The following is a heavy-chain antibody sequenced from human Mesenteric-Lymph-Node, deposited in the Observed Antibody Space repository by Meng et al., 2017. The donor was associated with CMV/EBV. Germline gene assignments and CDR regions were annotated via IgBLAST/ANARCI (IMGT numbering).Heavy chain of an antibody. CDR2: IKQDGSEE. V-gene: IGHV3-7*01. CDR3: ARAMGIAVAGTALYYYYGMDV. D-gene: IGHD6-19*01. CDR1: GFTFSSYW. J-gene: IGHJ6*02. Sequence: GGSLRLSCAASGFTFSSYWMSWVRQAPGKGLEWVANIKQDGSEEYYVDSVRGRFTISRDNAKNSLYLQMNSLRAEDTAVYYCARAMGIAVAGTALYYYYGMDVWGQGTTVTVSS.